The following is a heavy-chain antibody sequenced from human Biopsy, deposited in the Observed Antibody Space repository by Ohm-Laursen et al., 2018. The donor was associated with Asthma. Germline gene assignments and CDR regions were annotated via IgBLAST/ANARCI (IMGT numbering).Heavy chain of an antibody. CDR3: ARGVITNWFDP. D-gene: IGHD3-16*02. CDR1: GGSISNSNYY. CDR2: LHYSGST. Sequence: TLSLTCIVSGGSISNSNYYWGWIRQSPGKGLEWIGSLHYSGSTNYNPSLKSRVTISEDTSKNQFSLKLTSVTAADTAVYYCARGVITNWFDPWGQGTLVTVSS. V-gene: IGHV4-39*07. J-gene: IGHJ5*02.